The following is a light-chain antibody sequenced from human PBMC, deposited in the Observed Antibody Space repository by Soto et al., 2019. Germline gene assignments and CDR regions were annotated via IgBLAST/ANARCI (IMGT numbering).Light chain of an antibody. V-gene: IGLV1-51*01. CDR2: DNN. CDR3: GSWDSSLSAGV. CDR1: RSNIGSNY. J-gene: IGLJ3*02. Sequence: QSVLTQPPSVSAAPGQRVSISCSGSRSNIGSNYVSWYQQLPGTAPKLLIYDNNQRPSGIPDRFSGSKSGTSATLGITGLQTGDEADYYCGSWDSSLSAGVFGGGTKLTVL.